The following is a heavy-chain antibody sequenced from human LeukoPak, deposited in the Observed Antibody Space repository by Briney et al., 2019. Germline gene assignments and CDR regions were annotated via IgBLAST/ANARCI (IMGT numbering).Heavy chain of an antibody. CDR2: ISSSSSYI. CDR3: TPAAGPPYFDY. D-gene: IGHD6-13*01. Sequence: PGGSLRLSCAASGFTFSSYSMNWVRQAPGKGLEWVSSISSSSSYIYYADSVKGRFTISRDNAKNSLYLRMNSLRAEDTAVYYCTPAAGPPYFDYWGQGTLVTVSS. J-gene: IGHJ4*02. CDR1: GFTFSSYS. V-gene: IGHV3-21*01.